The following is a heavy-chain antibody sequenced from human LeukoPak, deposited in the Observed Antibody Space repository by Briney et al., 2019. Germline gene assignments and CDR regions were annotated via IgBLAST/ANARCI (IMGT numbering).Heavy chain of an antibody. V-gene: IGHV3-33*01. CDR3: ASGRIAAAGLYFDY. D-gene: IGHD6-13*01. CDR1: GFTFSSYG. CDR2: IWYEGSNK. J-gene: IGHJ4*02. Sequence: GGSLRLSCAASGFTFSSYGMHWVRQAPGKGLAWVAVIWYEGSNKYYADSVKGRFTISRDNSKNTLYLQMNSLRAEDTAVYYCASGRIAAAGLYFDYWGQGTLVTVSS.